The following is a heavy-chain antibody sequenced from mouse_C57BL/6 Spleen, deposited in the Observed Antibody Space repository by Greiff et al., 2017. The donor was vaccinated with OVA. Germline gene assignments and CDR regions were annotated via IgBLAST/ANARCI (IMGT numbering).Heavy chain of an antibody. V-gene: IGHV5-9-1*02. CDR3: TRGGIYDYDDAMDY. D-gene: IGHD2-4*01. CDR2: ISSGGDYI. J-gene: IGHJ4*01. CDR1: GFTFSSYA. Sequence: EVKLMESGEGLVKPGGSLKLSCAASGFTFSSYAMSWVRQTPEKRLEWVAYISSGGDYIYYADTVKGRFTISRDNARNTLYLQMSSLKSEDTAMYYCTRGGIYDYDDAMDYWGQGTSVTVSS.